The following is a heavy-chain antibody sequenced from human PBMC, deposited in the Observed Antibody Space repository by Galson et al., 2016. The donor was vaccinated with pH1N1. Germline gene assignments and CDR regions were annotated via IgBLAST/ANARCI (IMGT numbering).Heavy chain of an antibody. CDR3: ARGPQIVVVEAATPGWFDS. D-gene: IGHD2-15*01. CDR1: GYTFTSYV. J-gene: IGHJ5*01. CDR2: FNAVNGNT. Sequence: SVKVSCKASGYTFTSYVIHWVRQAPGQRLEWVGWFNAVNGNTKYSQKFQDRVTITTDTSASTAYMELSSLRSEDTALYYCARGPQIVVVEAATPGWFDSWGQGTQVTVSS. V-gene: IGHV1-3*01.